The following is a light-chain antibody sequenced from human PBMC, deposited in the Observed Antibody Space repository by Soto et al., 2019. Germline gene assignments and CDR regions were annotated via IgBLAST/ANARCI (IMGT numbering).Light chain of an antibody. CDR3: QVWHSGSDQYV. V-gene: IGLV3-21*02. CDR1: NIENTG. CDR2: DDS. J-gene: IGLJ1*01. Sequence: SYELTQPPSVSVAPGQTAEISCGGDNIENTGVHWYQQKPGQAPVLVVYDDSDRPSKIPERFSGSSSGNTATMSISRVEAGDEADYYCQVWHSGSDQYVFGAGTKVTVL.